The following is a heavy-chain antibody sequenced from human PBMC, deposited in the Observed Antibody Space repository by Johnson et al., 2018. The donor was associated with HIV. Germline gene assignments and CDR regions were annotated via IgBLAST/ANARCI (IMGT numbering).Heavy chain of an antibody. CDR1: GFSFSSYG. CDR2: IWYDGSNK. Sequence: QVQLVESGGGVVQPGRSLRLSCAASGFSFSSYGMHWVRQLPGKGLEWVAVIWYDGSNKSYADSVKGRFTISRDNSKDTLSLQMNSLRDEDTAVYYCAKVSRPGGVRDVFDIWGQGTTVTVSS. D-gene: IGHD2-8*02. V-gene: IGHV3-33*06. CDR3: AKVSRPGGVRDVFDI. J-gene: IGHJ3*02.